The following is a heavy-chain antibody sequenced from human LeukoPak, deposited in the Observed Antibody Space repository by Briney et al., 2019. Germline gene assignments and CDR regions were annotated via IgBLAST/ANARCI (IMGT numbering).Heavy chain of an antibody. Sequence: PGGSLRLSCAASGFTFSHYGMHWVRQAPGKGLEWVAIISYDGSKKYYGDSVKGRFTISRDNSKNTLYLQMNSLRAEDTAVYYCAKAYYGSGSPLDWFDPWGQGTLVTVSS. CDR2: ISYDGSKK. CDR1: GFTFSHYG. D-gene: IGHD3-10*01. CDR3: AKAYYGSGSPLDWFDP. J-gene: IGHJ5*02. V-gene: IGHV3-30*18.